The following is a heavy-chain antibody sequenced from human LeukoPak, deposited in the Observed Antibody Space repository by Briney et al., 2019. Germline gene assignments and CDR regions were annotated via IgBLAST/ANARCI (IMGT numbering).Heavy chain of an antibody. J-gene: IGHJ1*01. Sequence: GGSLRLSCAASGFTFSSYAMSWVRQAPGKGLEWVSVISGSGGTTYYADSVKGRCTISRDNSKNTLYLQMNSLRPEDTAVYYCARARSIVGVSPFQHWGQGTLVTVSS. CDR1: GFTFSSYA. CDR2: ISGSGGTT. CDR3: ARARSIVGVSPFQH. D-gene: IGHD1-26*01. V-gene: IGHV3-23*01.